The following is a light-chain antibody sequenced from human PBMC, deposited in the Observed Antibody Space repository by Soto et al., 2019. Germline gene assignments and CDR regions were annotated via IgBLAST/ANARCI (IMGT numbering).Light chain of an antibody. CDR1: QSVGNK. V-gene: IGKV3-15*01. CDR3: QHYNSYSEA. Sequence: IVVTQSPATLSVTPGERATLSCRASQSVGNKVAWYQHKPGQTPRLIIYDISTRAAGVPARFSGNGYGTDFTLTISSLQSEDFATYYCQHYNSYSEAFGQGTKVDIK. CDR2: DIS. J-gene: IGKJ1*01.